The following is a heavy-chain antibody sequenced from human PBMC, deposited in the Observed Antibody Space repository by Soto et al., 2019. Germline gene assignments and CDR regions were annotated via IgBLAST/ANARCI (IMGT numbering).Heavy chain of an antibody. CDR1: GGTFSTYA. V-gene: IGHV1-69*01. Sequence: QVQLVQSGAEVKKPGSSVKVSCKASGGTFSTYAITWVRQAPGQGLEWLGGIIPIFGTTDYARKFQGRVTITAAESTSTVFIELSSLTSEDTAVYYCARGVGASSCDYWGQGTLVTVSS. CDR2: IIPIFGTT. D-gene: IGHD1-26*01. J-gene: IGHJ4*02. CDR3: ARGVGASSCDY.